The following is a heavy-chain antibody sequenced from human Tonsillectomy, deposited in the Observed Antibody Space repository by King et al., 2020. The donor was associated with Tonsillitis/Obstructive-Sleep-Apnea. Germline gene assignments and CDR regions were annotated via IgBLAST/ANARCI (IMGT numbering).Heavy chain of an antibody. J-gene: IGHJ4*02. Sequence: VQLVESGGGLVQPGGSLRLSCAASGFTFSSYAVSWVREAPGKGLEWVSGIGGNGGRHYNADSGKVRFTISRANPKNTLYLQMNSRRAEDTAVYYCAKGAYDILTGSDYWGQGTLVTVSS. D-gene: IGHD3-9*01. CDR2: IGGNGGRH. V-gene: IGHV3-23*04. CDR1: GFTFSSYA. CDR3: AKGAYDILTGSDY.